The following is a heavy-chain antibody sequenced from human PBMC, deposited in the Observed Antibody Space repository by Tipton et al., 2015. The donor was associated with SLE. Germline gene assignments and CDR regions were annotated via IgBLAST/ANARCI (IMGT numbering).Heavy chain of an antibody. Sequence: TLSLTCTVSGGSISNVISYWSWIRQPAGKGLEWIGYIYTSGSTNYNPSLKSRVTISVDTSKNQFSLKLSSVTAADTAVYYCARDFSGFGPSFDYWGQGTLVTVSS. J-gene: IGHJ4*02. CDR2: IYTSGST. D-gene: IGHD3-10*01. CDR1: GGSISNVISY. CDR3: ARDFSGFGPSFDY. V-gene: IGHV4-61*09.